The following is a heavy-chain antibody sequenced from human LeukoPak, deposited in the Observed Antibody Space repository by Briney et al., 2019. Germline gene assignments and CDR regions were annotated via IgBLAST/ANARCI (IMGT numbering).Heavy chain of an antibody. V-gene: IGHV1-18*01. CDR1: GYTFNSYS. CDR2: ISAYNGNT. CDR3: ARGLGRSGSYFLTFAY. J-gene: IGHJ4*02. D-gene: IGHD1-26*01. Sequence: ASVKVSCKASGYTFNSYSLNLARQAPGQGLEWMGWISAYNGNTKYAQKVQGRVTMTTDTSTSTAYMELRSLRSDDTAVYYCARGLGRSGSYFLTFAYWGQGTLVTVSS.